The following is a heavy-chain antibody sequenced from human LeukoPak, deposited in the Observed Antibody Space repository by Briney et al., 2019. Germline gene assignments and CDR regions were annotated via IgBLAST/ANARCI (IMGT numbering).Heavy chain of an antibody. V-gene: IGHV4-31*03. CDR1: GGSISSGGYY. D-gene: IGHD2-2*01. Sequence: SETLSLTCTVSGGSISSGGYYWSWIRQHPGKGLEWIGYIYYSGSTYYNPSLKSRVTISVDTSKNQFSLKLSSVTAADTAVCYCARVLGYCSSTSCSLLGWFDPWGQGTLVTVSS. J-gene: IGHJ5*02. CDR3: ARVLGYCSSTSCSLLGWFDP. CDR2: IYYSGST.